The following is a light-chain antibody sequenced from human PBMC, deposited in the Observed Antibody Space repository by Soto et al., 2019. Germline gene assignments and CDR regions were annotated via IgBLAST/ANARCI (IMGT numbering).Light chain of an antibody. CDR3: QKYNSAPYT. V-gene: IGKV1-27*01. J-gene: IGKJ2*01. CDR1: LGISNF. Sequence: DIQMTQSPSSLSASVGDRVTITCRASLGISNFLAWYQQKPGKVPKLLIYAASTLQTGVPSRFSGGGSGTDFTLTISSLQPEDVATYYCQKYNSAPYTFGQGTKLEIK. CDR2: AAS.